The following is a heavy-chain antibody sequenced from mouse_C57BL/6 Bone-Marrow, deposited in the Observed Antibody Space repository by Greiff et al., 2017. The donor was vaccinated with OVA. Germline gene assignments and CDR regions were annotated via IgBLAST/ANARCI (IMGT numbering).Heavy chain of an antibody. D-gene: IGHD1-1*01. Sequence: VVKPGASVKISCKASGYTFTDYYMNWVKQSHGKSLEWLGDINPNNGGTSYNQKFKGKATLTVDKSSSTAYMYLRSLTSEDSAVYYCAREGYYGSSSDDWGKGTTLTVSS. CDR3: AREGYYGSSSDD. V-gene: IGHV1-26*01. CDR2: INPNNGGT. J-gene: IGHJ2*01. CDR1: GYTFTDYY.